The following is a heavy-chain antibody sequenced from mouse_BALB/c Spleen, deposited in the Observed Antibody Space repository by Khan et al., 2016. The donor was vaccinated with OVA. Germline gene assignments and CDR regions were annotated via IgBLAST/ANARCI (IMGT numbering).Heavy chain of an antibody. CDR2: IYPGNSDT. Sequence: VQLQQSGTVLARPGASVKMSCKASGYSFTSYLIHWVKQRPGQGLEWIGDIYPGNSDTSYNQKFKDKAKLTAGTSASTAYMELSSLTNEDSAVDDCTRGVYSSFAYWGQGTLVTVSA. J-gene: IGHJ3*01. CDR3: TRGVYSSFAY. CDR1: GYSFTSYL. V-gene: IGHV1-5*01. D-gene: IGHD1-3*01.